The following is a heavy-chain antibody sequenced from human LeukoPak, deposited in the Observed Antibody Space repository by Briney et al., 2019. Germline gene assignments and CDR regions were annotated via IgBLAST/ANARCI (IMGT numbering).Heavy chain of an antibody. Sequence: PSETLSLTCTVSGGSISSYYWSWIRQPPGKGLEWIGYIYYSGSTNYNPSLKSRVTISVDTSKNQFSLKLSSVTAADTAVYYCARSYEMFFGWFDPWGQGTLVTVSS. CDR1: GGSISSYY. J-gene: IGHJ5*02. D-gene: IGHD3-16*01. CDR2: IYYSGST. V-gene: IGHV4-59*08. CDR3: ARSYEMFFGWFDP.